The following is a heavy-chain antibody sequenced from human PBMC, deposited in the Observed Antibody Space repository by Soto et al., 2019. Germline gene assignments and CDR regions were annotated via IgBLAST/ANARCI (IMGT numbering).Heavy chain of an antibody. CDR3: ARAEYSSSSASGYYYYGMDV. CDR2: IYYSGST. CDR1: GGSISSYY. J-gene: IGHJ6*02. D-gene: IGHD6-6*01. V-gene: IGHV4-59*01. Sequence: QVQLQESGPGLVKPSETLSLTCTVSGGSISSYYWSWIRQPPGKGLEWIGYIYYSGSTNYNPSLTSRVTISVDTSKNQFSLKLSSVTAADTAVYYCARAEYSSSSASGYYYYGMDVWGQGTTVTVSS.